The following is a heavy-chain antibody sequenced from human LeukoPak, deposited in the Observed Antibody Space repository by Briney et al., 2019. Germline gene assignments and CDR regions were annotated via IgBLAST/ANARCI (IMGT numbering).Heavy chain of an antibody. D-gene: IGHD6-19*01. J-gene: IGHJ4*02. V-gene: IGHV1-46*01. CDR1: GYTFTNYY. Sequence: ASVKVSCKASGYTFTNYYMHWVRQAPGQGLKWMGIINPSGGSTSYAQKFQGRVTMTTDTSTSTAYMELRSLRSDDTAVYYCARDKKQWLGNFDYWGQGTLVTVSS. CDR3: ARDKKQWLGNFDY. CDR2: INPSGGST.